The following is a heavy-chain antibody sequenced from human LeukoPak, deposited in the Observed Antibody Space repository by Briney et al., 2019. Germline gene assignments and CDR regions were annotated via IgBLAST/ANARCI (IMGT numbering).Heavy chain of an antibody. CDR3: AGPDYDFWSGYQNWYFDL. Sequence: GESLKISCKGSGYSFTTYWIGWVRQMPGKGLEWMGIIYPDDSDTRYSPSFQGQVTISADKSISTAYLQWSSLKASDTAMYYCAGPDYDFWSGYQNWYFDLWGRGTLVTVSS. D-gene: IGHD3-3*01. CDR1: GYSFTTYW. CDR2: IYPDDSDT. V-gene: IGHV5-51*01. J-gene: IGHJ2*01.